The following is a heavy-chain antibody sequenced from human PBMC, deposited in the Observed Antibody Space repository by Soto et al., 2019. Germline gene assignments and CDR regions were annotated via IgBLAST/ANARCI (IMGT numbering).Heavy chain of an antibody. CDR3: ARGDIVVVPAAQFDY. CDR1: GYTFTGYY. CDR2: INPNSGGT. J-gene: IGHJ4*02. Sequence: ASVKVSCKASGYTFTGYYMHWVLQAPGQGLEWMGWINPNSGGTNYAQKFQGRVTMTRDTSISTAYMELSRLRSDDTAVYYCARGDIVVVPAAQFDYWGQGTLVTVS. D-gene: IGHD2-2*01. V-gene: IGHV1-2*02.